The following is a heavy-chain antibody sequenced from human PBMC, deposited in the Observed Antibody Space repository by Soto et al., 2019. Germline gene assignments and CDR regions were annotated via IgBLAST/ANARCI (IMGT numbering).Heavy chain of an antibody. V-gene: IGHV4-4*07. D-gene: IGHD5-12*01. CDR1: GGSINTFY. Sequence: SETLSLTCTVSGGSINTFYWSWVRQPAGKGLEWIGRIFSSGSTSFNPSLESRVAMSVDTSKNHFSLNLSSVTAADMAAYYCAREGSYSAYNFAHGIQLWSFDFWGQGALVTVSS. CDR2: IFSSGST. CDR3: AREGSYSAYNFAHGIQLWSFDF. J-gene: IGHJ4*02.